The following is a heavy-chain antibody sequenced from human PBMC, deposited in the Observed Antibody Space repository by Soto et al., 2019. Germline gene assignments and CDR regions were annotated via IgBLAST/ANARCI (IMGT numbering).Heavy chain of an antibody. D-gene: IGHD3-10*01. CDR2: IIPIFGTA. J-gene: IGHJ5*02. Sequence: SVKVSCKASGGTFSSYAISWVRQAPGQGLEWMGGIIPIFGTANCAQKFQGRVTITADESTSTAYMELSSLRSEDTAVYYCANYYGSGSYSWDSRNWFDPWGQGTLVTVSS. CDR1: GGTFSSYA. V-gene: IGHV1-69*13. CDR3: ANYYGSGSYSWDSRNWFDP.